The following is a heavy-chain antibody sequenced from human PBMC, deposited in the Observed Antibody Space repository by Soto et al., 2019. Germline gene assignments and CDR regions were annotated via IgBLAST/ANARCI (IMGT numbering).Heavy chain of an antibody. CDR2: IKQDGSEK. CDR1: GFTCSSYW. Sequence: LRLSCAASGFTCSSYWMSWVRQAPGKGLEWVANIKQDGSEKYYVDSVKGRFTISRDNAKNSLYLQMNSLRAEDTAVYYCARVCSSSSLWGYYYYYGMDVWGQGTTVTVSS. J-gene: IGHJ6*02. V-gene: IGHV3-7*01. CDR3: ARVCSSSSLWGYYYYYGMDV. D-gene: IGHD6-6*01.